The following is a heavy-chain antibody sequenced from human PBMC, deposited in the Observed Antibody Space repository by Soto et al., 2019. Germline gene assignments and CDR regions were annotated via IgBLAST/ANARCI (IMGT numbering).Heavy chain of an antibody. CDR1: GYSFTSYW. J-gene: IGHJ6*02. D-gene: IGHD4-4*01. V-gene: IGHV5-51*01. CDR3: ARHLTTVTNQWGYYYYYGMDV. Sequence: PGESLKISCKGSGYSFTSYWIGWVRQMPGKGLEWMGIIYPGDSDTRYSPSFQGQVTISADKSISTAYLQWSSLKASDTAMYYCARHLTTVTNQWGYYYYYGMDVWGQGTTVTVSS. CDR2: IYPGDSDT.